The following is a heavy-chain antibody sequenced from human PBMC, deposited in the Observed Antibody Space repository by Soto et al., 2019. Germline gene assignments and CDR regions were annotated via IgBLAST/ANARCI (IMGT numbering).Heavy chain of an antibody. Sequence: TSETLSLTCAVYGGSFSGYYWSWIRQPPGKGLEWIGEINHSGSTNYNPSLKSRVTISVDTSKNQFSLKLSSVTAADTAVYYCARANSRRYFYYYYYYGMDVWGQGTTVTVSS. CDR2: INHSGST. D-gene: IGHD1-1*01. CDR1: GGSFSGYY. CDR3: ARANSRRYFYYYYYYGMDV. V-gene: IGHV4-34*01. J-gene: IGHJ6*02.